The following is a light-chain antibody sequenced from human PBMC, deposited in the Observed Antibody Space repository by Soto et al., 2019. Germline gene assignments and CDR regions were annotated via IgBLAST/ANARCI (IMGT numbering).Light chain of an antibody. CDR3: SSYTSSSTVV. Sequence: QSALTQPASVSGSPGQSITISCTGTSSDVGGYQYVSWYQQHPGKAPKLMIYDVSSRPSGVSNRFSGSKSGNTASLTISGLQAEDEADYYCSSYTSSSTVVFGGGTQLTVL. J-gene: IGLJ2*01. V-gene: IGLV2-14*01. CDR2: DVS. CDR1: SSDVGGYQY.